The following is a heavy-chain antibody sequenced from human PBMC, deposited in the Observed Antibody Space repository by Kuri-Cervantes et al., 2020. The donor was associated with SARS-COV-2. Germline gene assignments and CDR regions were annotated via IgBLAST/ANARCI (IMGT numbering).Heavy chain of an antibody. J-gene: IGHJ5*02. CDR3: ARPKEYSSSSGWFDP. CDR1: GYTFTSYG. CDR2: ISVYNGNT. Sequence: ASVKVSCKASGYTFTSYGINWVRQAPGQGLEWMGWISVYNGNTNYAQKLQGRVIMTTDTSTSTAYMELRSLRSGDTAVYYCARPKEYSSSSGWFDPWGQGTLVTVSS. V-gene: IGHV1-18*01. D-gene: IGHD6-6*01.